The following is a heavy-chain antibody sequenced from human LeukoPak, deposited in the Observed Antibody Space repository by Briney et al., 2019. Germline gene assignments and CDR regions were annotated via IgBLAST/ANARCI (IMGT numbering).Heavy chain of an antibody. CDR3: AKDHRSGYSSSWPIPGDY. D-gene: IGHD6-13*01. J-gene: IGHJ4*02. CDR1: GFTFSSYA. Sequence: SGGSLRLSCAASGFTFSSYAMSWVRQAPGKGLEWVSAISGSGGSTYYADSVKGRFTISRDNSKNTLYLQMNSLRAEDTAVYYCAKDHRSGYSSSWPIPGDYWGQGTLVTVSS. V-gene: IGHV3-23*01. CDR2: ISGSGGST.